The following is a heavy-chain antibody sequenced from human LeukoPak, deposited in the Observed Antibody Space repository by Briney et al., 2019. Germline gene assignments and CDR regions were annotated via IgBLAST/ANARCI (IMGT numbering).Heavy chain of an antibody. CDR3: ARNISVILDPARRIAYNWFDP. Sequence: PSETLSLTCTVSGGSISGSSHYWAWIRQPPGKGLEWIGSIYYSGSASYNPSLKSRVTISVDTSENQFSLKVTSVTAADTAIYYCARNISVILDPARRIAYNWFDPWGQGTLVTVSS. D-gene: IGHD3-22*01. J-gene: IGHJ5*02. V-gene: IGHV4-39*01. CDR2: IYYSGSA. CDR1: GGSISGSSHY.